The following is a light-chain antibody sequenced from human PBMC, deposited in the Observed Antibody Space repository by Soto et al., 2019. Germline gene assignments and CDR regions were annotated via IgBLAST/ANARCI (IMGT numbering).Light chain of an antibody. CDR2: DAS. Sequence: EIVLTQSPATLSLSPGERSTLSCRASQSVSSYLAWYQQKPGQAPRLLIYDASNRATGIPARFSGSWSGTDFTLTISSLEPEDFAVYYCQQRSYWPPSTFGQGTKLEIK. J-gene: IGKJ2*01. CDR1: QSVSSY. CDR3: QQRSYWPPST. V-gene: IGKV3-11*01.